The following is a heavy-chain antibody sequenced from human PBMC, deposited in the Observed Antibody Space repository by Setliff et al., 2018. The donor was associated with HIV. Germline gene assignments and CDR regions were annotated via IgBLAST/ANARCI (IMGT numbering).Heavy chain of an antibody. J-gene: IGHJ3*02. D-gene: IGHD3-3*01. Sequence: SETLSLTCTVSGGSINNYFWSWIRQSPGRGLEWIGYIYYSGETNYNPSLKSRVTFSVDTSKNQFSLKLTSVTAADSAVYYCARDYYNFQDMWGQGTMVTVSS. CDR3: ARDYYNFQDM. CDR1: GGSINNYF. V-gene: IGHV4-59*01. CDR2: IYYSGET.